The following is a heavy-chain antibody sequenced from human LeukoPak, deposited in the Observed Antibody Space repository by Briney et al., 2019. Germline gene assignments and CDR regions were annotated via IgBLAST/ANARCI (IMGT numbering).Heavy chain of an antibody. D-gene: IGHD5-12*01. CDR1: GGSISSYY. CDR3: ARHGGYSGYDTKFDY. J-gene: IGHJ4*02. CDR2: IYYSGST. Sequence: PSETLSLTCTVSGGSISSYYWSWIRQPTGEGLEWIGYIYYSGSTNYNPSLKSRVTISVDTSKNQFSLRLSSVTAADTAVCYCARHGGYSGYDTKFDYWGQGTLVTVSS. V-gene: IGHV4-59*08.